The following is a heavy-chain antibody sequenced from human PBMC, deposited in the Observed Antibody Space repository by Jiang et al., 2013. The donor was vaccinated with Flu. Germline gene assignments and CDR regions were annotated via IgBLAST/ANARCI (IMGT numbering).Heavy chain of an antibody. CDR2: TYCRSKWYT. J-gene: IGHJ4*02. Sequence: SQTLSLTCAISGDSVSSNSAAWNWIRQSPSRGLEWLGRTYCRSKWYTDYAISVKGRITINADTSKNQFSLQLNSVTPEDTAVYYCARVKGSAWYCDYWGQGTLVTVSS. V-gene: IGHV6-1*01. CDR3: ARVKGSAWYCDY. D-gene: IGHD6-19*01. CDR1: GDSVSSNSAA.